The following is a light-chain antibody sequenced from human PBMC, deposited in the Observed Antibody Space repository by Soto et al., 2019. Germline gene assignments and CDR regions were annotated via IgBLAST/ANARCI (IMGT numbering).Light chain of an antibody. CDR3: ASLTNTSFV. CDR2: EVS. V-gene: IGLV2-14*01. J-gene: IGLJ1*01. CDR1: SSDVGAYNF. Sequence: QSVLTQPASVSGSPGQSITISCTGTSSDVGAYNFVSWYQHHPDKAPKLMISEVSNRPSGVSDRFSGSKSGNTASLTISGLQAEDEDDYYCASLTNTSFVFGTGTKVTVL.